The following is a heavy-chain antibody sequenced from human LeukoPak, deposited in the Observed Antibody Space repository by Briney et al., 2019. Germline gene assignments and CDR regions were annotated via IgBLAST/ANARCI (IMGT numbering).Heavy chain of an antibody. CDR3: ARVGVPATVDY. CDR1: GGSISSYY. Sequence: SETLSLTCTVSGGSISSYYWSWIRQPPGKGLEWIGYIYYSGSTNYNPSLKSRVTISVDTSKNQFFLKLSSVTAADTAVYYCARVGVPATVDYWGQGTLVTVSS. D-gene: IGHD2-2*01. V-gene: IGHV4-59*01. J-gene: IGHJ4*02. CDR2: IYYSGST.